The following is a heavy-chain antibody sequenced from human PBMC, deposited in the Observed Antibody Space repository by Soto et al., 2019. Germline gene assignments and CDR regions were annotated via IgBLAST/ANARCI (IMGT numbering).Heavy chain of an antibody. D-gene: IGHD2-2*01. CDR3: ARGSSSTSWRSYYYYYYGMDV. CDR2: IYYSGST. CDR1: GGSISSYY. Sequence: PSETLSLTCTASGGSISSYYWSWIRQPPGKGLEWIGYIYYSGSTNYNPSLKSRVTISVDTSKNQFSLKLSSVTAADTAVYYCARGSSSTSWRSYYYYYYGMDVWGQGTTVTVSS. J-gene: IGHJ6*02. V-gene: IGHV4-59*01.